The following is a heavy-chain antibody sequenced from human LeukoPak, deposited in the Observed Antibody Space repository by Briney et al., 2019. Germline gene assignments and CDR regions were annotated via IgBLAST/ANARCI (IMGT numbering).Heavy chain of an antibody. Sequence: ASVKVSCKASGYTFTNYGVTWVRQAPGQGLEWMGWISTYNGNTNYAQKLQGRVTVTTDTSTSTAYMELRSLRSDDTAVYYCARGSGPQGYYFDYWGQGTLVTVSS. CDR2: ISTYNGNT. CDR3: ARGSGPQGYYFDY. CDR1: GYTFTNYG. J-gene: IGHJ4*02. V-gene: IGHV1-18*01.